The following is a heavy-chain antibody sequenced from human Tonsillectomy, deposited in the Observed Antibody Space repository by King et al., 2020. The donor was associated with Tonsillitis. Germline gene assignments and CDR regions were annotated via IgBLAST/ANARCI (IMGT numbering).Heavy chain of an antibody. CDR1: GFSLSTSGVG. D-gene: IGHD2-15*01. CDR2: IYWNDDK. CDR3: AHRALRYCSGGSCYSGQYNWFDP. J-gene: IGHJ5*02. Sequence: TLKESGPTLVKPPQTLTLTCTFSGFSLSTSGVGVGWIRQPPGQALEWLALIYWNDDKRYSPSLKSRLTITKDTSKNQVVLTMTNMDPVDTATYYCAHRALRYCSGGSCYSGQYNWFDPWGQGTLVTVSS. V-gene: IGHV2-5*01.